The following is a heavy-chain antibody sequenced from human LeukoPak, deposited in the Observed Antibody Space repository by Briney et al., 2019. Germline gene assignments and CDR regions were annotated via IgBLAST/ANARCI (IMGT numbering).Heavy chain of an antibody. CDR2: ISAYNGNT. CDR3: ARSDYGEYVAGEYFQH. J-gene: IGHJ1*01. V-gene: IGHV1-18*01. Sequence: GASVKVSCKASGYTFTIYGISWVRQAPGQGREWMGWISAYNGNTNYAQKLQGRVTMTTDTSTSTAYMELRSLRSDDTAVYYCARSDYGEYVAGEYFQHWGQGTLVTVSS. CDR1: GYTFTIYG. D-gene: IGHD4-17*01.